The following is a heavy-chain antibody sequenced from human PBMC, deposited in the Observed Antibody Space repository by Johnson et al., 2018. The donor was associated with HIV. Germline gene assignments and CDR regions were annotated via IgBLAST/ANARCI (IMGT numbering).Heavy chain of an antibody. V-gene: IGHV3-15*01. CDR3: TTLIVL. CDR1: GFTFSNAW. CDR2: IKSKTDGWTT. D-gene: IGHD3-16*02. Sequence: VQLVESGGGLVQPGGSLRLSCAASGFTFSNAWMSWVRQAPGKGLEWVGRIKSKTDGWTTDYAAPVKGRFTISRDDSKNTLYLQRNSLKTEDTAVYYCTTLIVLWGQGTIVTVSS. J-gene: IGHJ3*01.